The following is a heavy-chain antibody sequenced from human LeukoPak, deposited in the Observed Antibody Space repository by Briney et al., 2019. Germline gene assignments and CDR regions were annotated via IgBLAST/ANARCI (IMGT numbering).Heavy chain of an antibody. J-gene: IGHJ4*02. V-gene: IGHV3-48*03. CDR3: ARDPGGSYFDY. CDR1: GFTFSSYE. Sequence: GGSLRLSCAASGFTFSSYEMNWVRQAPGKGLEWVSYISSSGSTIYYADSVKGRFTISRDNAKNSLYLQVNSLRAEDTAVYYCARDPGGSYFDYWGQGTLVTVSS. D-gene: IGHD1-26*01. CDR2: ISSSGSTI.